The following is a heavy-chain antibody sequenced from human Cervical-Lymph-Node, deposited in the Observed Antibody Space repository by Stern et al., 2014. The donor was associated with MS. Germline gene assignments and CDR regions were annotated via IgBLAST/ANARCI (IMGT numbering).Heavy chain of an antibody. V-gene: IGHV5-51*01. Sequence: EVQLVQSGAEVKKPGAALKISCKLSGYSFTIYYIALVRQMPGKGMQWLMVIYPYDSDPTSSPSSQGQVTIAAAKSITTAYLQWISLRASDTAMYYCARHVQGFDYWGQGTLVTVSS. J-gene: IGHJ4*02. CDR2: IYPYDSDP. CDR3: ARHVQGFDY. CDR1: GYSFTIYY.